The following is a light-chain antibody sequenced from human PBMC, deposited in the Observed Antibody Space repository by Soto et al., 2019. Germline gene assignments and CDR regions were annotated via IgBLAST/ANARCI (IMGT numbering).Light chain of an antibody. V-gene: IGKV3-20*01. CDR2: GSS. CDR3: QHYSSSLYT. Sequence: EIVLTQSPGTLSLSPGERASLSCRASQTFSSSNLAWYQQKPGQPPRLLIYGSSSRAAGIPDRFSGSGSGTDFTLTISRLEPEDFAVYYCQHYSSSLYTFCRGTKLEIK. J-gene: IGKJ2*01. CDR1: QTFSSSN.